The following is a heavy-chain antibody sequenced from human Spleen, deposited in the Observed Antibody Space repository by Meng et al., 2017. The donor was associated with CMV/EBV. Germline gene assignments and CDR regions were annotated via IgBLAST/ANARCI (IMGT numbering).Heavy chain of an antibody. CDR2: INPDSDYI. Sequence: GESLKISCAASGFTFKTFTMSWVRQAPGRGLEWVSSINPDSDYIQSADSLKGRFTISRDNAKNSLYLRMIGLRVEDTAVYYCARDQEGTRIPSPIHYGLDVWGQGTTVTVSS. CDR1: GFTFKTFT. J-gene: IGHJ6*02. V-gene: IGHV3-21*06. CDR3: ARDQEGTRIPSPIHYGLDV. D-gene: IGHD5-18*01.